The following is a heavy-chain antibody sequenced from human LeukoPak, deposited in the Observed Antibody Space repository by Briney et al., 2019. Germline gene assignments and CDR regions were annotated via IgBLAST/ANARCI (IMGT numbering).Heavy chain of an antibody. CDR3: AKGLYYYDSSVNDAFDI. D-gene: IGHD3-22*01. CDR2: ISGNGYA. CDR1: GFTLSSYA. Sequence: GGSLRLSCAASGFTLSSYAMNWVRQAPGKGLEWVSAISGNGYAYYADSVKGRFTISRDNSKNTLYLQMNSLRAEDTAVYYCAKGLYYYDSSVNDAFDIWGQGTMVTVSS. J-gene: IGHJ3*02. V-gene: IGHV3-23*01.